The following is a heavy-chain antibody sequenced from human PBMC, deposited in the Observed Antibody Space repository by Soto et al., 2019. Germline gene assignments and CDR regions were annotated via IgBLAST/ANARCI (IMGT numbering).Heavy chain of an antibody. CDR3: ARDMYSSSWYVPIDY. J-gene: IGHJ4*02. CDR1: GFLFNVYA. CDR2: ISGSGGSP. V-gene: IGHV3-23*01. D-gene: IGHD6-13*01. Sequence: PGGSLRLSCSASGFLFNVYAMIWVRQPPGKGLEWVSSISGSGGSPYYADSVKGRFTISRDNSKNTLYLQMNSLRAEDTAVYYCARDMYSSSWYVPIDYWGQGTLVTVSS.